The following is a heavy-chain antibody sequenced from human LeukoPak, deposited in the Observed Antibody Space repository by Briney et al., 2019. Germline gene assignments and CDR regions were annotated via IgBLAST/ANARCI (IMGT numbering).Heavy chain of an antibody. J-gene: IGHJ6*03. CDR3: ATKSSGSYYYYYMDV. CDR1: GYSFTSYW. Sequence: GESLKISCKGSGYSFTSYWIGWVRQMPGKGLEWMGIIYPGDSDTRYSPSFQGQVTISADKSISTAYLQWSSLKASDTAMYYCATKSSGSYYYYYMDVWGKGTTVTVSS. D-gene: IGHD3-22*01. V-gene: IGHV5-51*01. CDR2: IYPGDSDT.